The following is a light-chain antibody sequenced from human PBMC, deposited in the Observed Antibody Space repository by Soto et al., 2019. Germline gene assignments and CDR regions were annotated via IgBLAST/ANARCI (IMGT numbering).Light chain of an antibody. J-gene: IGLJ2*01. CDR1: STDVGGYNY. V-gene: IGLV2-14*03. Sequence: QSALTQPASVSGSPGQSITISCTGTSTDVGGYNYVSWFQHLPGKAPRLIIYDVSYRPSGASHRFSGSRSGNTASLTISGLQAEDEADYYCSSYSMGGTDVVGGGTKVTVL. CDR3: SSYSMGGTDV. CDR2: DVS.